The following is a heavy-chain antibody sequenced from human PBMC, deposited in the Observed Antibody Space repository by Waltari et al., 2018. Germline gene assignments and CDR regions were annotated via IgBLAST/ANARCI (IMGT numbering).Heavy chain of an antibody. Sequence: QVHLQQWGAGLLKASETLSLTWPVYGGSCSGYYWIRLRQAPGKGLAWFGEINHSGITNYNPSLKSRVTISVDTSKNQFSLRLTSVTAADTSVYYCARGRLSSQLQARGRRGNWFDPWGQGTLVTVSS. V-gene: IGHV4-34*01. D-gene: IGHD3-16*02. CDR3: ARGRLSSQLQARGRRGNWFDP. CDR2: INHSGIT. CDR1: GGSCSGYY. J-gene: IGHJ5*02.